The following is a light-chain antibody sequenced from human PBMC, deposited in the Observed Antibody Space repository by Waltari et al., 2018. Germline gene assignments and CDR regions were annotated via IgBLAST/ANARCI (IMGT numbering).Light chain of an antibody. J-gene: IGKJ1*01. CDR2: KAS. V-gene: IGKV1-5*03. CDR3: QQYTSPST. Sequence: DVQMTQSPSALSASVGERVIITCRASQDIDSWLAWYQQKPGKAPTLLIYKASTLATGVPSRFSGGGSGTDFTLTINNVQPDDFATYFCQQYTSPSTFGPGTKLEV. CDR1: QDIDSW.